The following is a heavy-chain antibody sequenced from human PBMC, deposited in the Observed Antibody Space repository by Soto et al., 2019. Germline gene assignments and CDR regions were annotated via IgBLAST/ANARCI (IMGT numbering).Heavy chain of an antibody. V-gene: IGHV2-5*02. D-gene: IGHD1-1*01. J-gene: IGHJ4*02. CDR1: GFPFTTTRMG. CDR2: IYWDGES. Sequence: QITLKAAGPPLVNPTEPLTLTCTFSGFPFTTTRMGVGWTRQPPGKALEWLAIIYWDGESRYNPLLRRRLTLTEDTSKNKVVLTMTNMDPKGTATYYCAHRDSTGTTTYFDSWGQGIPVTVAS. CDR3: AHRDSTGTTTYFDS.